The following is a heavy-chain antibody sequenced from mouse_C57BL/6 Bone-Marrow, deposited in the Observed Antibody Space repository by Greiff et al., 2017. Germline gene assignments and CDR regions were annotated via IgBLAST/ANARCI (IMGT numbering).Heavy chain of an antibody. J-gene: IGHJ3*01. Sequence: EVQVVESGGGLVQPKGSLKLSCAASGFSFNTYAMNWFRQAPGKGLEWVARIRSKSNNYATYYADSVKDRFTISRDDSENMLYLQMNNLKTEDTAMYYCVTLPFAYWGQGTLVTVSA. CDR2: IRSKSNNYAT. V-gene: IGHV10-1*01. CDR1: GFSFNTYA. CDR3: VTLPFAY.